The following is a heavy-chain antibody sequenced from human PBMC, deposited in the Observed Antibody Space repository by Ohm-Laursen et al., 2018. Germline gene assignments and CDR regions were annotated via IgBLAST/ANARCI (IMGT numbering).Heavy chain of an antibody. D-gene: IGHD2-2*01. CDR3: ARMGRPAAIGMDV. CDR2: IDWDDEK. V-gene: IGHV2-70*11. CDR1: GFSLSNAGMG. J-gene: IGHJ6*02. Sequence: TQTLTLTFTVSGFSLSNAGMGVGWIRQPPGKALEWLGRIDWDDEKYYSTSLKTRLTISKDTSKNQVVLTMTNMDPVDTATYYCARMGRPAAIGMDVWGQGTTVIVS.